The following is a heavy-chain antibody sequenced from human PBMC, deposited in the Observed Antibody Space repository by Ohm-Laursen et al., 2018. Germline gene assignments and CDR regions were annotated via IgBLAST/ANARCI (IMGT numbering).Heavy chain of an antibody. CDR3: ARDQNPYYDFWSGSPQYGMDV. D-gene: IGHD3-3*01. CDR2: ISSDGRST. V-gene: IGHV3-74*01. CDR1: GFTFRSYW. Sequence: SLRLSCIASGFTFRSYWMHWVRQAPGKGLVWVSRISSDGRSTTYADSVKGRFTISRDNAKNTLYLQMNSLRAEDTAVYYCARDQNPYYDFWSGSPQYGMDVWGQGTTVTVSS. J-gene: IGHJ6*02.